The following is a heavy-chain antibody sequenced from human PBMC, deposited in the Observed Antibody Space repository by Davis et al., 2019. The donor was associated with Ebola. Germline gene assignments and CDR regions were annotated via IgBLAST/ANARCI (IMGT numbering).Heavy chain of an antibody. V-gene: IGHV3-30*02. CDR1: GLTFSKYG. CDR2: IWFDGRRQ. CDR3: AKDPLGHTGENDY. J-gene: IGHJ4*02. D-gene: IGHD4-17*01. Sequence: GESLKISCVVSGLTFSKYGMHWVRQTPGKGLEWVAFIWFDGRRQHYIDSVKGRFTISRDNSKNTLYLQMNALRPEDTAVYYYAKDPLGHTGENDYWGQGTLVTVSS.